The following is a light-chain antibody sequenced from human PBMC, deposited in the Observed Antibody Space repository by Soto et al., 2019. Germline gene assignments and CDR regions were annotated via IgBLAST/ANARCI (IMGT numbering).Light chain of an antibody. V-gene: IGKV3-20*01. CDR2: GAS. J-gene: IGKJ4*01. CDR3: QQNNRWPLT. Sequence: EIVLTQSPGTLSLSPGERATLSCRASQSVSSSYLAWYQQKPGQAPRLLIYGASSRATGIPDRFSGSGSGTEFTLTISSLQSEDSAVYYCQQNNRWPLTFGGGTKVDI. CDR1: QSVSSSY.